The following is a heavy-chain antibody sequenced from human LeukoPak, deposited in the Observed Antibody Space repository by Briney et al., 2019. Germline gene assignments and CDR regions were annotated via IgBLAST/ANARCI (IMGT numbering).Heavy chain of an antibody. D-gene: IGHD5-24*01. CDR1: GFTFSSYG. CDR3: AKEDGDAFDI. V-gene: IGHV3-30*18. CDR2: IWYGGSNK. Sequence: GRSLRLSCAASGFTFSSYGMHWVRQAPGKGLEWVAVIWYGGSNKYYADSVKGRFTISRDNSKNTLYLQMNSLRAEDTAVYYCAKEDGDAFDIWGQGTMVTVSS. J-gene: IGHJ3*02.